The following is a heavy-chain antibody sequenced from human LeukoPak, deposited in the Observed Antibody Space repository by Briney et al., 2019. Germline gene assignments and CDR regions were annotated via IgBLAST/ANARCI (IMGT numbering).Heavy chain of an antibody. CDR3: ARGASRSFDY. Sequence: ASVKVSCKASGYTFNTYGITWVRQAPGQGLEWMGWISGYNGKTKYAQNLQDRVTMTTDTSTTTAYMELRSLRTGDTAMYYCARGASRSFDYWGQGSLVTVSS. CDR2: ISGYNGKT. V-gene: IGHV1-18*01. J-gene: IGHJ4*02. CDR1: GYTFNTYG.